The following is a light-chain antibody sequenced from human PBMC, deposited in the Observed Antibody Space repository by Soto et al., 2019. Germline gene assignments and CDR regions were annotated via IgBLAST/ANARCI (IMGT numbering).Light chain of an antibody. CDR2: EVS. Sequence: QSAVTQPASVSGSPGQSITISCTGTSSDVGGYNYVSWYQQHPGKAPKLMIYEVSNRPSGVSNRFSGSKSGNTASLTISGLQAEDEADYYCSSYTSSSTPVVFGGGTQLTVL. CDR1: SSDVGGYNY. CDR3: SSYTSSSTPVV. J-gene: IGLJ2*01. V-gene: IGLV2-14*01.